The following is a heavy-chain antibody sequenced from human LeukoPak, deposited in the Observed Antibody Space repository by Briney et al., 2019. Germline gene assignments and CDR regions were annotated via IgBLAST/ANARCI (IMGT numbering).Heavy chain of an antibody. D-gene: IGHD6-19*01. Sequence: GGSLRLSCAASGFTSSSYAMHWVRQAPGKGLEWVAVISYDGSNKYYADSVKGRFTISRDNSKNTLYLQMNSLRAEDTAVYYCARGHSSGWYLDAPFDYWGQGTLVTVSS. CDR2: ISYDGSNK. V-gene: IGHV3-30-3*01. J-gene: IGHJ4*02. CDR1: GFTSSSYA. CDR3: ARGHSSGWYLDAPFDY.